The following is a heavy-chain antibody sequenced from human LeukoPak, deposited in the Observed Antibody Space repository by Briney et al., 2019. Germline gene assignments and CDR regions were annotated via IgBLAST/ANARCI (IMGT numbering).Heavy chain of an antibody. CDR1: GGTFSSYA. Sequence: SVKVSCKASGGTFSSYAISWVRQAPGQGLEWMGGIIPIFGTANYAQKFQGRVTITADESTSTAYMELSSLRSEDTAVYYCARGGSVAVAGTLELGFDPWGQGTLVTVSS. CDR2: IIPIFGTA. J-gene: IGHJ5*02. D-gene: IGHD6-19*01. V-gene: IGHV1-69*01. CDR3: ARGGSVAVAGTLELGFDP.